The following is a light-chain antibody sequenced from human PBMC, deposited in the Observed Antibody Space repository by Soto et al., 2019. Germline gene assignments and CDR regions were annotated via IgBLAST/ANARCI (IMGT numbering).Light chain of an antibody. V-gene: IGKV4-1*01. CDR3: QDHYILLIS. J-gene: IGKJ5*01. Sequence: PDSLAASIGESSTIQCKSSQSVLYSAKNKNFLTWYQQKPGQPPKLLIYWASTRESGVPDRFTGSGSGTDFTLTINSLQAEDVALYYCQDHYILLISFGHGTRLEIK. CDR1: QSVLYSAKNKNF. CDR2: WAS.